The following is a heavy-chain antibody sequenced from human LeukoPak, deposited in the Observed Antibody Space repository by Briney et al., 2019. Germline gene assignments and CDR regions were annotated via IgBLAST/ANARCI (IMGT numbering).Heavy chain of an antibody. CDR1: GGSISSGTYS. V-gene: IGHV4-30-2*01. J-gene: IGHJ6*03. CDR3: ARAGADYYYYYMDV. Sequence: PSQTLSLTCTVSGGSISSGTYSWSWIRQPPGRGLEWIGYIYHSGNTYYNPSLKSRVTISVDRSKNQFSLKLSSVTAADTAVYFCARAGADYYYYYMDVWGKGTTVTVSS. CDR2: IYHSGNT.